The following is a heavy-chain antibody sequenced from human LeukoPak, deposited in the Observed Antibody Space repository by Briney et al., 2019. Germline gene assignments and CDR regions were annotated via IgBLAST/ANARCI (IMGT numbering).Heavy chain of an antibody. D-gene: IGHD1-26*01. CDR1: GFTFSAYW. CDR3: ARDLGSSNSYYNWFDP. CDR2: IKRDGSEK. Sequence: GGSLRLSCAASGFTFSAYWMSWVRHAPGKGLEWVANIKRDGSEKYYVDSVEGRFTISRDNAKNSLYLQMNSLRAEDTAVYYCARDLGSSNSYYNWFDPWGQGTLVTVSS. J-gene: IGHJ5*02. V-gene: IGHV3-7*01.